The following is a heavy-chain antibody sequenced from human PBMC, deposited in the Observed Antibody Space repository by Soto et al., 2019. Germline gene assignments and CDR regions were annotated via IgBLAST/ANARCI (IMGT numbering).Heavy chain of an antibody. CDR2: FDPEDGET. Sequence: GASVKVSCKVSGYTLTELSMHWVRQAPGKGLEWMGGFDPEDGETIYAQKFQGRVTMTEDTSTDTAYMELSSLRSEDTAVYYCATSRDFWSGLLFDYWGQGTLVTVSS. V-gene: IGHV1-24*01. J-gene: IGHJ4*02. CDR3: ATSRDFWSGLLFDY. CDR1: GYTLTELS. D-gene: IGHD3-3*01.